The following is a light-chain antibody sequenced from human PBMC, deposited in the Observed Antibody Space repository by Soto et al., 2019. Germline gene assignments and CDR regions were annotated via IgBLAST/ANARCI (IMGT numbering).Light chain of an antibody. V-gene: IGLV2-14*01. Sequence: QSFLTQPASVSGSAGQSIARSCTGSSSDVGIYNYVSWYQQPPGKVPKLIIYGVTSRPSGVSIRFSGSKSGNTASLTISGLQPEDEADYYCSSYTTSSTRVFGTGTKVTVL. CDR2: GVT. J-gene: IGLJ1*01. CDR1: SSDVGIYNY. CDR3: SSYTTSSTRV.